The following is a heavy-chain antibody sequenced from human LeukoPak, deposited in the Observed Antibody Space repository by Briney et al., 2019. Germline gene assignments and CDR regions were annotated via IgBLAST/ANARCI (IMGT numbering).Heavy chain of an antibody. CDR1: GFTVSNNY. V-gene: IGHV3-66*01. CDR3: ARGNLDGFDI. CDR2: IYGGGHT. J-gene: IGHJ3*02. Sequence: GGSLRPSCAASGFTVSNNYMSWVRQAPGKGLEWVSVIYGGGHTDYSDSVKGRFTLSRDNSKNTLFLQMNSLRAEDTAVYYCARGNLDGFDIWGQGTMVTVSS.